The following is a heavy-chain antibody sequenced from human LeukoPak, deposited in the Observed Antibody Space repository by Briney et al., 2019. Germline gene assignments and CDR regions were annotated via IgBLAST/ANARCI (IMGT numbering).Heavy chain of an antibody. CDR1: GFTFSSYW. V-gene: IGHV3-7*01. CDR2: IKQDGSDK. D-gene: IGHD2-15*01. J-gene: IGHJ4*02. CDR3: LTSTRSHRFDY. Sequence: GGSLRLSCAASGFTFSSYWMCWVRQAPGKGLEWVAIIKQDGSDKYYVDSVEGRFIISRDNAKNSLYLQLNSLRAEDTAVYYCLTSTRSHRFDYWGQGTLVTVSS.